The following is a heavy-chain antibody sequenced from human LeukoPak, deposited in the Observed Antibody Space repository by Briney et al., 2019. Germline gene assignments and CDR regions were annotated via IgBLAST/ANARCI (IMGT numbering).Heavy chain of an antibody. D-gene: IGHD6-19*01. Sequence: PGASVKVSXKASGYTFTSYGISWVRQAPGQGLEWMGWISAYNGNTNYAQKLQGRVTMTTDTSTSTAYMELRSLRSDDTAVYYCARVRISIAVAGMLDYWGQGTLVTVSS. CDR1: GYTFTSYG. CDR2: ISAYNGNT. CDR3: ARVRISIAVAGMLDY. V-gene: IGHV1-18*01. J-gene: IGHJ4*02.